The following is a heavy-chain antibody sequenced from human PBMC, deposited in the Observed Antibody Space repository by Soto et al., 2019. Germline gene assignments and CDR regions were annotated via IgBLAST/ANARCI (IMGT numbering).Heavy chain of an antibody. J-gene: IGHJ4*02. V-gene: IGHV1-46*03. CDR3: ATVYCSGGSCYSIDY. CDR1: GYTFTSYY. CDR2: INPSNST. D-gene: IGHD2-15*01. Sequence: ASVKVSYKASGYTFTSYYMHWVRQAPGQGLEWMGIINPSNSTSYAQKFQGRVTMTRDTSTSTVYMELSSLRSEDTAVYYCATVYCSGGSCYSIDYWGQGTLVTVSS.